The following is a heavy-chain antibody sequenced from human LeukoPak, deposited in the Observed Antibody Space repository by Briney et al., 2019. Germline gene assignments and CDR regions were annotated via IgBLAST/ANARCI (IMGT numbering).Heavy chain of an antibody. D-gene: IGHD2-2*01. CDR3: AREDCSRLNSRGRRYYYYYYMDV. CDR1: GGSFSGYY. V-gene: IGHV4-34*01. J-gene: IGHJ6*03. CDR2: INHSGST. Sequence: SETLSLTCAVYGGSFSGYYWSWIRQPPGKGLEWIGEINHSGSTNYNPSLKSRVTISVDTSKNQFSLKLSSVTAADTAVYYCAREDCSRLNSRGRRYYYYYYMDVWGKGTTVTVSS.